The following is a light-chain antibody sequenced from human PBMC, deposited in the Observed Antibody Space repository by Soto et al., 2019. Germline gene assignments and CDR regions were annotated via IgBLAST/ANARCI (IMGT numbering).Light chain of an antibody. V-gene: IGLV2-14*01. CDR3: GSYTSTDTPFV. CDR2: EVN. Sequence: QSVLAQPSSVSGSPGQSITISCTGTSTDVGGYNYVSWYQHHPGKGPKLIIYEVNNRPSGVSDRFSGSKSGNKASLTISNLEAEDESDYYCGSYTSTDTPFVFGTGTKVTV. CDR1: STDVGGYNY. J-gene: IGLJ1*01.